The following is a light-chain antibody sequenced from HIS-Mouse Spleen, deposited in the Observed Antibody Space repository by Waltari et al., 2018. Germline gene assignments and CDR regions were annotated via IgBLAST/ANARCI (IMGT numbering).Light chain of an antibody. V-gene: IGLV2-11*01. CDR3: CSYAGSYTGV. CDR2: DVS. Sequence: QSALTQPRSVSGSPGPSVTISCTGTSSDVGGYNYVSWYPQHPGKAPKLMIYDVSKRPSGVPDRFSGSKSGNTASLTISGLQAEDEADYYCCSYAGSYTGVFGTGTKVTVL. CDR1: SSDVGGYNY. J-gene: IGLJ1*01.